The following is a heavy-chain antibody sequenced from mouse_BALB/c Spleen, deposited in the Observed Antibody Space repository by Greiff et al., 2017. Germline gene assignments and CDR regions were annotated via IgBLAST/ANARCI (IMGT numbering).Heavy chain of an antibody. J-gene: IGHJ4*01. Sequence: QVQLQQPGAELVKPGTSVKLSCKASGYNFTSYWINWVKLRPGQGLEWIGDIYPGSGSTNYNEKFKSKATLTVDTSSSTAYMQLSSLASEDSALYYCARSDWDLYYYAMDDWGQGTSVTVSS. CDR1: GYNFTSYW. V-gene: IGHV1-55*01. CDR2: IYPGSGST. CDR3: ARSDWDLYYYAMDD. D-gene: IGHD4-1*01.